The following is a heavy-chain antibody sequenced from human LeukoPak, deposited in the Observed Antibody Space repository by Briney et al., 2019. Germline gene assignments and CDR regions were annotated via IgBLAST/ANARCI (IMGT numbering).Heavy chain of an antibody. D-gene: IGHD2-2*01. CDR1: GFTFSDYY. J-gene: IGHJ4*02. Sequence: GGSLRLSCAASGFTFSDYYMSWIRQAPGKGLEWVSYISSSGSTIYYADSVKGRFTISRDNAKNSLYLQMNSLRAEDTAVYYCAGDCSSTSYYRALDYWGQGTLVTVSS. V-gene: IGHV3-11*01. CDR2: ISSSGSTI. CDR3: AGDCSSTSYYRALDY.